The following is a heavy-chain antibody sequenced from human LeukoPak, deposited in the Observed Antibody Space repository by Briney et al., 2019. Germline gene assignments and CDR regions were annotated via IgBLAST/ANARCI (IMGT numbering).Heavy chain of an antibody. V-gene: IGHV3-48*01. CDR1: GFAFNTYS. J-gene: IGHJ4*02. Sequence: PGGSLRLSCAASGFAFNTYSMNWVRQAPGKGLEWVSYIRSDSTIINYAESVKGRFTISRDNAKNSPYLQMNSLRAEDTAVYFCARVQAGEWDFDFWGQGTLVTVSS. D-gene: IGHD3-10*01. CDR2: IRSDSTII. CDR3: ARVQAGEWDFDF.